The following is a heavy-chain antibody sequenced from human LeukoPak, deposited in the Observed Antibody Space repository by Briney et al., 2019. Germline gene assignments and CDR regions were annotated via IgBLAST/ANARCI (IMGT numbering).Heavy chain of an antibody. Sequence: SQTLSLTCAISGDSVSSNSAAWNWIRQSPSRGLEWLGRTYYRSKWYNDYAVSVKSRITINPDTSKNQFSLQLNSVTPEDTTVYYCARVRQRWLQGGWFDPWGQGTLVTVSS. D-gene: IGHD5-24*01. V-gene: IGHV6-1*01. J-gene: IGHJ5*02. CDR3: ARVRQRWLQGGWFDP. CDR1: GDSVSSNSAA. CDR2: TYYRSKWYN.